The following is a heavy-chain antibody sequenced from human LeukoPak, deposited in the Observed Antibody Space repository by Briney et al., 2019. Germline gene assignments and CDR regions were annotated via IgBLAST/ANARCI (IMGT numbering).Heavy chain of an antibody. CDR1: GYTLSELS. J-gene: IGHJ4*02. Sequence: EASVKVSCKVSGYTLSELSMHWVRQAPGKGLEWMGGFDPEDDKTFYAQKFRGRVTLTEDTSSDTAYMELSGLRSEDTAAYYCASTHDYYESSGPPFDYWGQGTLVTVSS. CDR3: ASTHDYYESSGPPFDY. V-gene: IGHV1-24*01. D-gene: IGHD3-22*01. CDR2: FDPEDDKT.